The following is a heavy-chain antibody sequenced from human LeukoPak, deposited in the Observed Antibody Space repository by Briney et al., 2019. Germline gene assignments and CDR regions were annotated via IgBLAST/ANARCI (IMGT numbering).Heavy chain of an antibody. CDR3: ARSLGSSGYPYYYYYYYMDV. J-gene: IGHJ6*03. D-gene: IGHD3-22*01. CDR2: IIPIFGTA. Sequence: ASVKVSCKASGGTFSSYAISWVRQAPGQGLEWMGGIIPIFGTANYAQKFQGGVTITADESTSTAYMELSSLRSEDTAVYYCARSLGSSGYPYYYYYYYMDVWGKGTTVTISS. V-gene: IGHV1-69*13. CDR1: GGTFSSYA.